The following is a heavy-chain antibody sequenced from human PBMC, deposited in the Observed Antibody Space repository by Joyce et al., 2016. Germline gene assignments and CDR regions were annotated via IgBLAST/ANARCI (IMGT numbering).Heavy chain of an antibody. Sequence: HLQESGPGLVQPSETLSLTCTISGDSFRDTSYYWTWLRQPPGKGLEWHGFIYNGETTHYERSLGGRFSISAVAAKKQFSLRLTSVTAADTAVYYCATALPSRVGGFQSFGMDGWGQGATVIVS. CDR3: ATALPSRVGGFQSFGMDG. CDR2: IYNGETT. V-gene: IGHV4-61*01. CDR1: GDSFRDTSYY. D-gene: IGHD2-2*01. J-gene: IGHJ6*02.